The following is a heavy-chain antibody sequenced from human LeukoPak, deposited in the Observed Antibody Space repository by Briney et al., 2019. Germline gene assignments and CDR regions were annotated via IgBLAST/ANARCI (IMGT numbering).Heavy chain of an antibody. CDR1: GGSISTYY. J-gene: IGHJ4*02. CDR2: IYYSGST. CDR3: ARELWFGGYYFDF. Sequence: SETLSLTCTVSGGSISTYYWSWIRQPPGKGLEWIGYIYYSGSTDYNPSLKSRVTISVDTSNNQFSLKLTSVTAADTAVYYCARELWFGGYYFDFWGQGTLVTVSS. D-gene: IGHD3-10*01. V-gene: IGHV4-59*12.